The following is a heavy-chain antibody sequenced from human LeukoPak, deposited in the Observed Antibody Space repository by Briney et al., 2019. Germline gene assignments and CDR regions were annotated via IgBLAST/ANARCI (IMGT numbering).Heavy chain of an antibody. CDR1: GGSISSYY. Sequence: SETLSLTCTVSGGSISSYYWSWIRQPAGKGLEWIGRIYTSGSTNYNPSLKSRVTMSVDTSKNQFSLKLSSVTAADTAVYYCARTTLLYSDWSPDAFDIWGQGTMVTVSS. D-gene: IGHD3-9*01. CDR3: ARTTLLYSDWSPDAFDI. CDR2: IYTSGST. V-gene: IGHV4-4*07. J-gene: IGHJ3*02.